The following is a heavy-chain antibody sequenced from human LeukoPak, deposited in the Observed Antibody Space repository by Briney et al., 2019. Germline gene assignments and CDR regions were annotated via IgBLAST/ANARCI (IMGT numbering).Heavy chain of an antibody. D-gene: IGHD2-21*02. Sequence: PSETLSLTCTVSGYSISSGYYWGWIRQPPGKGLEWIGSIYHSGSTYYNPSLKSRVTISVDTSKNQFALKLSSVTAADTAVYYCARERGPYCGGDCYSRGNWFDPWGQGTLVTVS. CDR2: IYHSGST. CDR3: ARERGPYCGGDCYSRGNWFDP. CDR1: GYSISSGYY. J-gene: IGHJ5*02. V-gene: IGHV4-38-2*02.